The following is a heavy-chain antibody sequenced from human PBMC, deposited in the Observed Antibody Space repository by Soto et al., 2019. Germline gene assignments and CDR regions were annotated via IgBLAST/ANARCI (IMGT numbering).Heavy chain of an antibody. CDR2: IVVGSSNT. Sequence: PVKVSYKASGFTFTNSAVQWVRQARGQRLEWIGWIVVGSSNTKYTQKVQERVTITRDMSTSTAYMELSSLRSEDTAVYYCAADTPHYDILTGFENYYYYGMDVWGQGTTVTVYS. J-gene: IGHJ6*02. CDR3: AADTPHYDILTGFENYYYYGMDV. V-gene: IGHV1-58*01. D-gene: IGHD3-9*01. CDR1: GFTFTNSA.